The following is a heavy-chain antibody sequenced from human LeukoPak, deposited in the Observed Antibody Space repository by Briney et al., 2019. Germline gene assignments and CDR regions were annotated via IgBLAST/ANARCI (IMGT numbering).Heavy chain of an antibody. V-gene: IGHV4-30-2*01. CDR1: GGSISSGGYS. CDR2: IYHSGST. Sequence: SETLSLTCAVSGGSISSGGYSWSWIRQPPGKGLEWIGYIYHSGSTYYNPSLKSRVTISVDRSKNQFSLKLSSVTAADTAVYYCARGVGESSYYDILTGYYQGRSYNWFDPWGQGTLVTVSS. CDR3: ARGVGESSYYDILTGYYQGRSYNWFDP. D-gene: IGHD3-9*01. J-gene: IGHJ5*02.